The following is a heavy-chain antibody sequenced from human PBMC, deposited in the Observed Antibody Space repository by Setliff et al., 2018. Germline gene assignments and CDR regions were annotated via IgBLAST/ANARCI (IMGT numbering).Heavy chain of an antibody. D-gene: IGHD3-3*01. Sequence: SETLSLTCAVYGGSFSDYYWSWIRQPPGKGLEWIGEINHSGSTNYNPSLKSRVTISVDTSKNQFSLILSSVTAADTAVYYCARPKYYNFWSAYYFDYWGQGTLVTVSS. CDR3: ARPKYYNFWSAYYFDY. V-gene: IGHV4-34*01. J-gene: IGHJ4*02. CDR1: GGSFSDYY. CDR2: INHSGST.